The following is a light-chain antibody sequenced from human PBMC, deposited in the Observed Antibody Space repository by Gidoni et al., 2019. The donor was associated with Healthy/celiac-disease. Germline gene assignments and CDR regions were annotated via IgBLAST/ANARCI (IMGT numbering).Light chain of an antibody. J-gene: IGKJ4*01. Sequence: DIPMTQPPSFLSASVGYRVTITCRASQSISSYLNWYQQKPGKAPKLLIYAASNLQSGVPSRFSGSGSGTDFTLTISSLQPEDFATYYCQQSYSTPLTFGGGTKVEIK. CDR3: QQSYSTPLT. CDR1: QSISSY. CDR2: AAS. V-gene: IGKV1-39*01.